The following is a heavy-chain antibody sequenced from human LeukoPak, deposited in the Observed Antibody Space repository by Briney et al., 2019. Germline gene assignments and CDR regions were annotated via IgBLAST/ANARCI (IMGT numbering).Heavy chain of an antibody. D-gene: IGHD1-1*01. CDR1: GGSISSYY. CDR3: ARHRRNWNRPYYFDY. Sequence: SETLSLTCTVSGGSISSYYWSWIRQPPGKGLEWIGYIYYSGSTYYNPSLKSRVTISVDTSKNQFSLKLSSVTAADTAVYYCARHRRNWNRPYYFDYWGQGTLVTVSS. J-gene: IGHJ4*02. CDR2: IYYSGST. V-gene: IGHV4-59*08.